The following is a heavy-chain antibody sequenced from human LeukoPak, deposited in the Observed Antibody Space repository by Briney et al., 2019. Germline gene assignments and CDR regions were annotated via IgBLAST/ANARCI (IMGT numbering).Heavy chain of an antibody. CDR1: GYTFTNFG. CDR3: ARGSRDYGDYVDH. V-gene: IGHV1-18*01. D-gene: IGHD4-17*01. CDR2: TSTYNGNT. J-gene: IGHJ4*02. Sequence: ASVKVSCKTSGYTFTNFGISWVRQAPGQGLEWMGWTSTYNGNTKYAEKVQGRVTMTTDTSTSTAYMEVRSLRSDDTAKYYCARGSRDYGDYVDHWGQGTLVTVSS.